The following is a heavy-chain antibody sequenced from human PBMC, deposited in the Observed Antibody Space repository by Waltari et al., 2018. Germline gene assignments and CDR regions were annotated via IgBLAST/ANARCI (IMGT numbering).Heavy chain of an antibody. V-gene: IGHV1-69*01. D-gene: IGHD2-2*01. Sequence: QVRLVQSGAEVKKPGSSVKVSCKAFGGSFSSYSINWVRQAPGQGIEWMGGIIPVFGTANDAQKFQDRLAITAYESTSTAYMELSSLRSEDTAAYYCTTSSYCGTTTCYQYYGMDVWGQGTTVTVSS. CDR2: IIPVFGTA. CDR3: TTSSYCGTTTCYQYYGMDV. J-gene: IGHJ6*02. CDR1: GGSFSSYS.